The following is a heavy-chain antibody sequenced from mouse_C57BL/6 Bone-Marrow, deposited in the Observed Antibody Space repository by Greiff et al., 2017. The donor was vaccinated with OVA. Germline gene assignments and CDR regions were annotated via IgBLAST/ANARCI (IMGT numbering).Heavy chain of an antibody. Sequence: VQLQESGAELARPGASVKLSCKASGYTFTSYGISWVKQRTGQGLEWIGEIYPRSGNTYYNEKFKGKATLTADKSSSTAYMQLRSLTSEDSAVYFCAREGAYYRGMDYWGQGTSVTVSS. V-gene: IGHV1-81*01. D-gene: IGHD2-14*01. CDR2: IYPRSGNT. CDR1: GYTFTSYG. CDR3: AREGAYYRGMDY. J-gene: IGHJ4*01.